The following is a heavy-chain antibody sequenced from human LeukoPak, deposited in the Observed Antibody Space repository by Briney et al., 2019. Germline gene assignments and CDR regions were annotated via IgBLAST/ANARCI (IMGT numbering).Heavy chain of an antibody. CDR1: GFTFSSYE. V-gene: IGHV3-48*03. D-gene: IGHD5-24*01. J-gene: IGHJ4*02. CDR3: ARGDGYNFFDY. CDR2: ISSSGSTI. Sequence: PGGSLRLSCAASGFTFSSYEMNWVRQAPGKGLEWVSYISSSGSTIYYADSVKGRFTISRDNAKNSLYLQMNSLRAEDTAVYYCARGDGYNFFDYWGQGTLVTVSS.